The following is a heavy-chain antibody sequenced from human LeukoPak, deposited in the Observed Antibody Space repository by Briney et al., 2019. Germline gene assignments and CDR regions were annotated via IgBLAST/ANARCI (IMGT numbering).Heavy chain of an antibody. CDR2: IYSGDVT. V-gene: IGHV3-53*01. Sequence: GGSLRLSCAASGFTVTTNYMSWVRQAPGKGLEWVSVIYSGDVTYYADSVKGRFTVSRDNSKNTLYLQMNSLRAEDTAVYYCAKAPPGRWLQSDYWGQGTLVTVSS. J-gene: IGHJ4*02. D-gene: IGHD5-24*01. CDR1: GFTVTTNY. CDR3: AKAPPGRWLQSDY.